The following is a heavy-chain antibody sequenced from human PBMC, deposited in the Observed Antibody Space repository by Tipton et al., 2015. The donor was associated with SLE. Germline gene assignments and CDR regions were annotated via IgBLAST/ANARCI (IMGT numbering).Heavy chain of an antibody. CDR1: GGSISSYY. V-gene: IGHV4-59*01. Sequence: TLSLTCTVSGGSISSYYWSWIRQPPGKGLEWIGYIYYSGSTNYNPSLKSRVTISVDTSKNQFSLKLSSVTAADTAAYYCARDRPDSPQGWFDPWGQGTLVTVSS. CDR2: IYYSGST. J-gene: IGHJ5*02. CDR3: ARDRPDSPQGWFDP. D-gene: IGHD3-22*01.